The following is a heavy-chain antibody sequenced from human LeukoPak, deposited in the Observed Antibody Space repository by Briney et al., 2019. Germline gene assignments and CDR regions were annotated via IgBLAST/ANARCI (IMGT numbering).Heavy chain of an antibody. CDR1: GFTFSSYA. D-gene: IGHD6-13*01. J-gene: IGHJ5*02. V-gene: IGHV3-64*01. Sequence: GGSLRLSCAASGFTFSSYAMHWVRQAPGKGLEYVSAISSNGGSTYYANSVKGRFTISRDNSKNKLYLQMGSLRAEDMAVYYCARDVAAAGTQGYNWFDPWGQGTLVTVSS. CDR2: ISSNGGST. CDR3: ARDVAAAGTQGYNWFDP.